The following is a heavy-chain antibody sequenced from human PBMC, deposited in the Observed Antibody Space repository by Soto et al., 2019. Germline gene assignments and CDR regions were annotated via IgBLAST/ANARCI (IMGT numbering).Heavy chain of an antibody. CDR3: ARDLSTMVRGVSYYYYMDV. CDR1: GYTFTSYY. Sequence: QVQLVQSGAEVKKPGASVKVSCKASGYTFTSYYMHSVRQDPGQGLEWMGRINPSGGSTSYAQKFQGRVTITRDTTTSTVYMELSSLRSEDTAVYYCARDLSTMVRGVSYYYYMDVWGKGTTVTVSS. CDR2: INPSGGST. D-gene: IGHD3-10*01. J-gene: IGHJ6*03. V-gene: IGHV1-46*03.